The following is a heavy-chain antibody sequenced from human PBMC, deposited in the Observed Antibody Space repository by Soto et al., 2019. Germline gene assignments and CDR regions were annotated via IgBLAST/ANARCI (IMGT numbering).Heavy chain of an antibody. CDR3: ARDYFLACFD. V-gene: IGHV3-11*01. J-gene: IGHJ4*02. CDR1: GFTFSYYY. Sequence: PGGSLRLSCEASGFTFSYYYMTWIRQAPGKGLEWVSYISSDGSLTYYADSVKGRFTVSRDNAKNSLSLQMNSLRGDDTAVYYCARDYFLACFDWGRGTLVTVSS. D-gene: IGHD2-21*01. CDR2: ISSDGSLT.